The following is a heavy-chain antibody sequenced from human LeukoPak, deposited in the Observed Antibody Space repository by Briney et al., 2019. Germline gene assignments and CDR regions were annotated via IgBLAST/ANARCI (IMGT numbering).Heavy chain of an antibody. CDR3: ARGLNGFLEWLYYFDY. V-gene: IGHV4-59*12. Sequence: SETLSLTCTVSGGSISSYYWSWIRQPPGKGLEWIGYIYYSGSTNYNPSLKSRVTISVDTSKNQFSLKLSSVTAADTAVYYCARGLNGFLEWLYYFDYWGQGTLVTVSS. J-gene: IGHJ4*02. CDR1: GGSISSYY. CDR2: IYYSGST. D-gene: IGHD3-3*01.